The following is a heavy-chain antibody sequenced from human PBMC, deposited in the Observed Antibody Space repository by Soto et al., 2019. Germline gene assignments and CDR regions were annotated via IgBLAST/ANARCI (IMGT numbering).Heavy chain of an antibody. Sequence: ASVKVSCKASGETFTTYDINWVRQATGHGREWMGWSNPNSGNIGYAQRFQGRVTMTRDTAIRTAYMEVRSLRSDDTAVYYCARGRASGSYSLLDYWGQGTLVTVSS. V-gene: IGHV1-8*01. CDR1: GETFTTYD. CDR3: ARGRASGSYSLLDY. J-gene: IGHJ4*02. CDR2: SNPNSGNI. D-gene: IGHD3-10*01.